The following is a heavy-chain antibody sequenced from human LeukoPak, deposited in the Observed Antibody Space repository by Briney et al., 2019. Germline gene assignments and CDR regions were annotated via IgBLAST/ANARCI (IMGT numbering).Heavy chain of an antibody. Sequence: GGSLRLSCAASGFTFSSYAIHWVRQAPGKGLEYVSAISSNGGSTYYANSVKGRFTISRDNAKNSIYLQMNSLRAEDTAVYYCARWEIRGTAHQLDYWGQGTLVTVSS. CDR3: ARWEIRGTAHQLDY. V-gene: IGHV3-64*01. J-gene: IGHJ4*02. CDR1: GFTFSSYA. D-gene: IGHD1-7*01. CDR2: ISSNGGST.